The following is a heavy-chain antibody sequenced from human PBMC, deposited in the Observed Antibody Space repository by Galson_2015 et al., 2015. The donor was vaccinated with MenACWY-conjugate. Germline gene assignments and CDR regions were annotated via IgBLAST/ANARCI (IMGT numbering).Heavy chain of an antibody. J-gene: IGHJ4*02. CDR2: IYYSGST. V-gene: IGHV4-59*08. CDR1: GGSISSYY. Sequence: SETLSLTCTVSGGSISSYYWSWLRQPPGKGLEWIGYIYYSGSTNYNPSLKSRVTISVDTSKNQFSLKLSSVTAADTAVYYCASSLMVRGVTDLDYWGQGTLVTVSS. D-gene: IGHD3-10*01. CDR3: ASSLMVRGVTDLDY.